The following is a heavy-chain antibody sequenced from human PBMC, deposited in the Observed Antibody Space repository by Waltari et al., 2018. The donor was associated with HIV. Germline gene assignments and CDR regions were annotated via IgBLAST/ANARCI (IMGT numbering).Heavy chain of an antibody. Sequence: QVQLAESGGGVVQPGGSLRLSCAASAFTFSGYDLHWVRQAPGKGLEWVTYMRSDGGSTNYAEAVKGRFTISRDNSKNTVYLQMNSLRPEDTAVYYCAKNGASLTTSSYYYYYGMDVWSQGTTVTVSS. CDR1: AFTFSGYD. CDR2: MRSDGGST. D-gene: IGHD4-4*01. V-gene: IGHV3-30*02. J-gene: IGHJ6*02. CDR3: AKNGASLTTSSYYYYYGMDV.